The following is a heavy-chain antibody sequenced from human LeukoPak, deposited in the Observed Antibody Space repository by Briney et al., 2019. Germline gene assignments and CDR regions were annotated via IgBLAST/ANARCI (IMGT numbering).Heavy chain of an antibody. J-gene: IGHJ4*02. V-gene: IGHV6-1*01. CDR2: TYYRSEWYT. CDR1: VGSVSSNSAA. Sequence: SPTLSLTWAISVGSVSSNSAAWNWFRQSPSRGLEWLGRTYYRSEWYTEYAVSVKSRITINPDTSKNQFSLQLSSVNPEDTAVYYCARLGSGSNYWGQGTLVTVSS. CDR3: ARLGSGSNY. D-gene: IGHD1-7*01.